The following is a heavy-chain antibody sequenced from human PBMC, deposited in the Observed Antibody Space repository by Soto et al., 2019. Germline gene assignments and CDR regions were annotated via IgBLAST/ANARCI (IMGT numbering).Heavy chain of an antibody. CDR2: ISYSGST. Sequence: QVQLQESGPGLVKPSQTLSLTCTVPGGSISSGEYYWSWIRQPPGKGLEWIGYISYSGSTHYTPSLKSRVTISVDTSKNQFSLKLSSVTAADTAVYYCARNDYVDQTPPFPDYWGQGTLVTVSS. CDR3: ARNDYVDQTPPFPDY. V-gene: IGHV4-30-4*01. CDR1: GGSISSGEYY. J-gene: IGHJ4*02. D-gene: IGHD4-17*01.